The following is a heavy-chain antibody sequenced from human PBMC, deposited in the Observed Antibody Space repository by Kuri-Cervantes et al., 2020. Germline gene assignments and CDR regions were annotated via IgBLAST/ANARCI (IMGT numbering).Heavy chain of an antibody. CDR2: IYPGDSDT. CDR1: GYSFTSYW. CDR3: ARGSVEMATIKDAFDI. Sequence: KVSCKGSGYSFTSYWIGWVRQMPGKGLEWMGIIYPGDSDTRYSPSFQGQVTISADKSISTVYLQWSSLKASDTAMYYCARGSVEMATIKDAFDIWGQGTMVTVSS. D-gene: IGHD5-24*01. V-gene: IGHV5-51*01. J-gene: IGHJ3*02.